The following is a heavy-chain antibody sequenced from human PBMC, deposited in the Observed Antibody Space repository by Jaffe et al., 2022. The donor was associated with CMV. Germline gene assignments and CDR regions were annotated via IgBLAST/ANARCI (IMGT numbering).Heavy chain of an antibody. V-gene: IGHV3-9*01. D-gene: IGHD5-18*01. J-gene: IGHJ4*02. Sequence: EVQLVESGGGLVQPGRSLRLSCAASGFTFDDYAMHWVRQAPGKGLEWVSGISWNSGSIGYADSVKGRFTISRDNAKNSLYLQMNSLRAEDTALYYCALGVDTAMVTNYWGQGTLVTVSS. CDR2: ISWNSGSI. CDR3: ALGVDTAMVTNY. CDR1: GFTFDDYA.